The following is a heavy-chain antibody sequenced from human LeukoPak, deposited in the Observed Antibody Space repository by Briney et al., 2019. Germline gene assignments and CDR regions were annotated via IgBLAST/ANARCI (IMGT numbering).Heavy chain of an antibody. CDR1: GGSISSYY. V-gene: IGHV4-59*08. CDR2: IYYSGST. J-gene: IGHJ4*02. Sequence: SETLSLTCTVSGGSISSYYWSWIRQPPGKGLEWNGYIYYSGSTNYNPSLKSRVTISVDTSKNQFSLKLSSVTAADTAVYYCARLGPYSSSWYDYWGQGTLVTVFS. CDR3: ARLGPYSSSWYDY. D-gene: IGHD6-13*01.